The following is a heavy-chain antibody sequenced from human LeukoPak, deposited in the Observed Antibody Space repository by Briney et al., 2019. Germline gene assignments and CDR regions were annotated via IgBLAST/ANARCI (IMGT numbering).Heavy chain of an antibody. D-gene: IGHD4-17*01. V-gene: IGHV3-7*01. CDR3: ARLTTVTTFDS. J-gene: IGHJ4*02. CDR1: GFTFSSYW. Sequence: PGGSLRLSCAASGFTFSSYWMSWVRQAPGKGLEWVANIKQDGGEKYYVDSVKGRFTISRDNAKNSLYLQMDSLRAEDTAMYYCARLTTVTTFDSWGQGTLVTVSS. CDR2: IKQDGGEK.